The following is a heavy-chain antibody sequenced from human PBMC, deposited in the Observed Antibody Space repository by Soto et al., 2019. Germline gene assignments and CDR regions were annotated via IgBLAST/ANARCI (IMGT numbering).Heavy chain of an antibody. Sequence: ASVKVSCKASGYTFTSYGISWVRQAPGQGLEWMGWISAYNGNTNYAQKLQGRVTMTTDTSTSTAYMELRSLRSDDTAVYYCARAGGYSYGYVNYYYGMDVWGQGTTLTVSS. CDR1: GYTFTSYG. J-gene: IGHJ6*02. D-gene: IGHD5-18*01. CDR3: ARAGGYSYGYVNYYYGMDV. V-gene: IGHV1-18*04. CDR2: ISAYNGNT.